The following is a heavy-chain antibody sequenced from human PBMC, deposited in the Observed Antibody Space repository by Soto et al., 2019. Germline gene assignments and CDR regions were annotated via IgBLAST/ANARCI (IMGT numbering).Heavy chain of an antibody. CDR2: IWYDGSNK. V-gene: IGHV3-33*06. CDR3: AKSGGVPAIYYYYGMDV. Sequence: QVQLVESGGGVVQPGRSLRLSCAASGFTFSSYGMHWVRQAPGKGLEWVAVIWYDGSNKYYADSVKGRFTISRDNSKNTLYLQMNSLRAEDTAVYYCAKSGGVPAIYYYYGMDVWGQGTTVTVSS. CDR1: GFTFSSYG. J-gene: IGHJ6*02. D-gene: IGHD2-2*01.